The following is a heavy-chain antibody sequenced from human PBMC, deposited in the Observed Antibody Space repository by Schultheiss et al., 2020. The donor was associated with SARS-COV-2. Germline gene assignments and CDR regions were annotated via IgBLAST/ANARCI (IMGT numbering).Heavy chain of an antibody. CDR3: ARDGEGMTTVTNFDY. Sequence: GGSLRLSCAASGFTFSSYWMHWVRQAPGKGLEWVSAISGSGGSTYYADSVKGRFTISRDNAKNSLYLQMNSLRAEDTAVYYCARDGEGMTTVTNFDYWGQGTLVTVSS. J-gene: IGHJ4*02. V-gene: IGHV3-21*04. D-gene: IGHD4-11*01. CDR2: ISGSGGST. CDR1: GFTFSSYW.